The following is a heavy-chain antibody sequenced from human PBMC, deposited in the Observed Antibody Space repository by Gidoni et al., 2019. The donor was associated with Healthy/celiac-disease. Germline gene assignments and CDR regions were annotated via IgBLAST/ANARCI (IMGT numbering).Heavy chain of an antibody. CDR1: GFTFSSYA. D-gene: IGHD6-19*01. J-gene: IGHJ4*02. CDR3: AKGQWLEYYFDY. V-gene: IGHV3-23*01. CDR2: ISGSGGST. Sequence: EVQLLESGGGLVQPGGSLSLSCAASGFTFSSYAMSWVRQAPGKGLEWVSAISGSGGSTYYADSVKGRFTISRDNSKNTLYLQMNSLRTEDTAVYYCAKGQWLEYYFDYWGQGTLVTVSS.